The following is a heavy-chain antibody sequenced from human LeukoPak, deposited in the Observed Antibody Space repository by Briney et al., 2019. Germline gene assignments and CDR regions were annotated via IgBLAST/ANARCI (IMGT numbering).Heavy chain of an antibody. CDR1: GGSLSTYY. CDR2: IYYSGST. CDR3: ARGNLGLRGYWLDP. J-gene: IGHJ5*02. V-gene: IGHV4-59*01. Sequence: SESLSLTCTVSGGSLSTYYWSWIRQPPGKGLDWVGYIYYSGSTSYNPSLKSRVTISVDTSKNQFSLKLSSVTAADTAVYYCARGNLGLRGYWLDPWGQGTLVTVSS. D-gene: IGHD3-10*01.